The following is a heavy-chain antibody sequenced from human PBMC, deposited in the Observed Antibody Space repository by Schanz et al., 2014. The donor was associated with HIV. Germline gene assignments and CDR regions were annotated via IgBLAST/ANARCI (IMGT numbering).Heavy chain of an antibody. Sequence: DVQLVESGGRPVKPGESLRLSCAASGFSFSYYSMNWVRQPPGKGLEWVSSISSSSAYIYYADSMKGRFTISRDNAKNSLYLQMNSLRAEDTAVYYCASLETGATYYYYYYMDVWGQGTTVTVSS. V-gene: IGHV3-21*01. D-gene: IGHD7-27*01. CDR2: ISSSSAYI. CDR3: ASLETGATYYYYYYMDV. J-gene: IGHJ6*02. CDR1: GFSFSYYS.